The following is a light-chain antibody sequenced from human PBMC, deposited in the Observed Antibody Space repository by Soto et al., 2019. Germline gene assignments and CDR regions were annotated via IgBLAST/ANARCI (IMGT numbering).Light chain of an antibody. V-gene: IGKV1-27*01. CDR2: AAS. J-gene: IGKJ3*01. CDR3: QTYNSAPFT. CDR1: QGISNY. Sequence: DIQMTQSPSSLSASVGDRVTITCRASQGISNYLAWYQQKPGKVPKLLLYAASTLQSSVPSRFSSSGSGADFTLTISSLQPADVATYYCQTYNSAPFTFGHGTTVDIK.